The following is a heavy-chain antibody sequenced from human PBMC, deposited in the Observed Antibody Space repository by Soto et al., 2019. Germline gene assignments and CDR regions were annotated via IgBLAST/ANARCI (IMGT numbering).Heavy chain of an antibody. CDR3: ARHYWTVAGIDY. D-gene: IGHD6-19*01. CDR2: IYYSGST. J-gene: IGHJ4*02. CDR1: GASVSSGSYY. V-gene: IGHV4-61*01. Sequence: SETLSLTCTVSGASVSSGSYYWSWIRQPPGKGLEWIGYIYYSGSTNYNPSLKSRVTISVDTSKNQFSLKLSSVTAAATAVYYCARHYWTVAGIDYWGQGTLVTVSS.